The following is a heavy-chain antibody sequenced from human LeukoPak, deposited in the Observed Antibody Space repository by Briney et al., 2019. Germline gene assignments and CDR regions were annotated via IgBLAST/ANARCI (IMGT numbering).Heavy chain of an antibody. V-gene: IGHV1-18*01. Sequence: ASVKVSCKAAGYTFTSYGLSWVRQAPGQGLEWMGWISAYNGNTNYAQKLQGRVTMTTDTSTSTAHMELRSLRSDDTAVYYCARDNALAVTLDYWGQGTLVTVSS. D-gene: IGHD4-17*01. CDR2: ISAYNGNT. CDR1: GYTFTSYG. CDR3: ARDNALAVTLDY. J-gene: IGHJ4*02.